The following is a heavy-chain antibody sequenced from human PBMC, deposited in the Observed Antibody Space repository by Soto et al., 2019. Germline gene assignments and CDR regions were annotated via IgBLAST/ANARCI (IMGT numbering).Heavy chain of an antibody. Sequence: ASVKVSCKASGYTFTSYYMHWVRQAPGQGLEWMGIINPSGGSTSYAQKFQGRVTMTRDTSTSTVYMELSSLRSEDTAVYYCARGPFYDILTGYYPTLDYWGQGTLVTVS. D-gene: IGHD3-9*01. CDR3: ARGPFYDILTGYYPTLDY. V-gene: IGHV1-46*03. J-gene: IGHJ4*02. CDR2: INPSGGST. CDR1: GYTFTSYY.